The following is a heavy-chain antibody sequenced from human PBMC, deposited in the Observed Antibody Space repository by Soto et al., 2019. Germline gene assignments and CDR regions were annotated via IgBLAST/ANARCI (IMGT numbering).Heavy chain of an antibody. CDR2: ISSSSSTI. D-gene: IGHD6-6*01. J-gene: IGHJ4*02. V-gene: IGHV3-48*01. CDR1: GFTFSSYS. Sequence: GGSLRLSCAASGFTFSSYSMNWVRQAPGKGLEWVSYISSSSSTIYYADSVKGRFTISRDNAKNSLYLQMNSLRAEDTAVYYCAREYNSWDDYWGQGTLVTVSS. CDR3: AREYNSWDDY.